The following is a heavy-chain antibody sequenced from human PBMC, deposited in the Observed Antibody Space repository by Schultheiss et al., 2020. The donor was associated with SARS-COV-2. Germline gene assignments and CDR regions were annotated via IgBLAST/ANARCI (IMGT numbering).Heavy chain of an antibody. CDR2: ISSTGSTI. J-gene: IGHJ6*03. D-gene: IGHD2-2*01. CDR3: AKDGGDIVVVPAATYYHYYMDV. Sequence: GGSLRLSCAASGFTFSSYEMNWVRQAPGKGLEWVSYISSTGSTIFYADSVKGRFTISRDNAKNSLYLQMNSLRAEDTAVYYCAKDGGDIVVVPAATYYHYYMDVWGKGTTVTVSS. CDR1: GFTFSSYE. V-gene: IGHV3-48*03.